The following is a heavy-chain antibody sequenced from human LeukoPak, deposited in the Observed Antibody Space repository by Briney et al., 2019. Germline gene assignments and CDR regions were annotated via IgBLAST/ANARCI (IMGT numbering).Heavy chain of an antibody. J-gene: IGHJ4*02. CDR3: ARSTTGTTRYFDY. Sequence: SETLSLTCADYGGSFSGYYWSWIRQPPGKGLEWIGEINHSGSTNYNPSLKSRVTISVDTSKNQFSLKLSSVTAADTAVYYCARSTTGTTRYFDYWGQGTLVTVSS. D-gene: IGHD1-1*01. CDR1: GGSFSGYY. V-gene: IGHV4-34*01. CDR2: INHSGST.